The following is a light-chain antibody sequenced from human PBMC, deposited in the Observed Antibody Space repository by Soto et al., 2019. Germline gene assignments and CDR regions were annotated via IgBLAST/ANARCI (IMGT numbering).Light chain of an antibody. Sequence: QSALTQPPSASGSPGQSVTISCTGTSSDVGGYNYVSWYQHHPGKAPKLMIYDVSKRPSGVPDRFSGSKSGNTASLTISGLQAEDEADYYCNSYTSSSTYVFGTGTKVTVL. CDR1: SSDVGGYNY. CDR3: NSYTSSSTYV. J-gene: IGLJ1*01. V-gene: IGLV2-8*01. CDR2: DVS.